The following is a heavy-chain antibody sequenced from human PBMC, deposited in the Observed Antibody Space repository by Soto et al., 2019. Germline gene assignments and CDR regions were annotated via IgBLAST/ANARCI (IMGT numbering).Heavy chain of an antibody. CDR3: AKETIQVGGPNYFDY. J-gene: IGHJ4*02. CDR1: GFTFSRYG. V-gene: IGHV3-30*18. CDR2: ISWDGLAQ. D-gene: IGHD1-1*01. Sequence: VQLVESGGGAVQPGRSLRLLCEASGFTFSRYGMHWVRQAPGMGLEWVAVISWDGLAQYYGDSVKGRFTISRDNSQSTLYLQMNSLRTEDTAIYYCAKETIQVGGPNYFDYWGQGVLVTVSS.